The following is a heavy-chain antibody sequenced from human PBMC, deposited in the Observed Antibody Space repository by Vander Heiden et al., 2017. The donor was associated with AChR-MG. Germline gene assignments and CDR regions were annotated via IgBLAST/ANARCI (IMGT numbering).Heavy chain of an antibody. Sequence: EVHLVESGGGLLQPGRSLRLPCAASGFSFADYAMRWVRQPPGKGLEWVSGVSWYSLRMTYADSVRGRFTISRVNTKNSLFLQMNSLRAEDTAFYYCAKGAGSNWYYFDYWGQGTLVTVSS. D-gene: IGHD6-13*01. J-gene: IGHJ4*02. CDR2: VSWYSLRM. CDR1: GFSFADYA. CDR3: AKGAGSNWYYFDY. V-gene: IGHV3-9*01.